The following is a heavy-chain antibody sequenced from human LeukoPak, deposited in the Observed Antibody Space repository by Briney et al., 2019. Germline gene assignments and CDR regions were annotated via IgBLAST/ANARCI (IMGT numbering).Heavy chain of an antibody. D-gene: IGHD3-22*01. CDR1: GYTFTGYY. J-gene: IGHJ5*02. Sequence: ASVKVSCKASGYTFTGYYMHWVRQAPGQGLEWMGWINPNSGGTNYAQKFQGRVTMTRDTSISTAYMELSRLRSDDTAVYYCATQYYYDSSGYRINWFDPWGQGTLVTVSS. CDR2: INPNSGGT. V-gene: IGHV1-2*02. CDR3: ATQYYYDSSGYRINWFDP.